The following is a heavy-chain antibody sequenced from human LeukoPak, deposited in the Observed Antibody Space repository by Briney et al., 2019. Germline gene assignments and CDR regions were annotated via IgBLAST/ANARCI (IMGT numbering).Heavy chain of an antibody. Sequence: PSQTLSLTCTVSGGSITTSYWSWIRQPPGKGLEWIGYLYYSEITIYNPSLKSRVSISVDPSKNQFSLKLSSVTAADTAVYYCAGITGGYYGMDVWGQGTTVTVSS. V-gene: IGHV4-59*01. CDR1: GGSITTSY. J-gene: IGHJ6*02. CDR3: AGITGGYYGMDV. D-gene: IGHD1-14*01. CDR2: LYYSEIT.